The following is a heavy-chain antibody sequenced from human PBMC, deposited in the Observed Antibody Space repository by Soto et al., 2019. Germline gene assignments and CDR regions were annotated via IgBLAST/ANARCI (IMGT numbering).Heavy chain of an antibody. Sequence: QVQLQESGPGLVKPSETLSLTCTVSGGSVSSGDYYWSWIRQPPGKGLELIGYIYYTGSTNYNPSLKSRVSISVDTSKNQFSLNLSSVTAADTAVYHCARGGYYFEYWGQGTLVTVSS. CDR1: GGSVSSGDYY. D-gene: IGHD2-15*01. V-gene: IGHV4-61*08. CDR3: ARGGYYFEY. J-gene: IGHJ4*02. CDR2: IYYTGST.